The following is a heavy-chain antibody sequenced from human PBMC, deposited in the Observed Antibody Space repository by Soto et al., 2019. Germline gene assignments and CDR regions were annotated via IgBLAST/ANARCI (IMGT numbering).Heavy chain of an antibody. J-gene: IGHJ4*02. CDR2: ISSSSSTI. Sequence: PGGSXRLSCAASGVIFSDYWMSWVRQAPGKGLEWVSYISSSSSTIYYADSVKGRFTISRDNAKNSLYLQMNSLRAEDTAVYYCAKLVATFNYWGQGTLVTVSS. CDR1: GVIFSDYW. D-gene: IGHD5-12*01. CDR3: AKLVATFNY. V-gene: IGHV3-48*01.